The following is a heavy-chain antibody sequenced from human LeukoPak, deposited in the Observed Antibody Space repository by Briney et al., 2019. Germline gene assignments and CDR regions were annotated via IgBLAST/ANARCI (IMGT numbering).Heavy chain of an antibody. V-gene: IGHV3-15*01. CDR3: TTEDFPNYYDSSGFYITSRHFDY. CDR2: IKSKTDGGTT. J-gene: IGHJ4*02. D-gene: IGHD3-22*01. CDR1: GFTFSNAW. Sequence: PGGSLRLSCAVSGFTFSNAWMSWVRQAPGKGLEWVRRIKSKTDGGTTGYAAPVKGRFTISRDDSKNTLYLQMNSLKTEDTAVYYCTTEDFPNYYDSSGFYITSRHFDYWGQGTLVTVSS.